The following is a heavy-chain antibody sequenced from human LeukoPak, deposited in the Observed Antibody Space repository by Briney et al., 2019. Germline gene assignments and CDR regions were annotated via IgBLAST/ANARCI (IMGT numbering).Heavy chain of an antibody. CDR2: ITSTGEST. Sequence: GSLRLSCAASEFTFSIYAMSWVRQAPGRGLEWVASITSTGESTWYAGSVKGRFTISRDNSKYTVYLQMNSLRAEDTAIYYCAKDRPNYFGTNGHYYRRDGDFWGQGTLVTVSS. V-gene: IGHV3-23*01. D-gene: IGHD3-22*01. J-gene: IGHJ4*02. CDR1: EFTFSIYA. CDR3: AKDRPNYFGTNGHYYRRDGDF.